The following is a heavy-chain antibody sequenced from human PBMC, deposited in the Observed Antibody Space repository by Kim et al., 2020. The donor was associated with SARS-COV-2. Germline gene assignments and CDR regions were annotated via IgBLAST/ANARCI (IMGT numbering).Heavy chain of an antibody. J-gene: IGHJ4*02. Sequence: TSYADSVKGRFTIYRDNAKNTLYLQMNSLRAEDTAVYYCARNIGGNSCDYWGQGTLVTVSS. CDR2: T. V-gene: IGHV3-74*01. D-gene: IGHD2-15*01. CDR3: ARNIGGNSCDY.